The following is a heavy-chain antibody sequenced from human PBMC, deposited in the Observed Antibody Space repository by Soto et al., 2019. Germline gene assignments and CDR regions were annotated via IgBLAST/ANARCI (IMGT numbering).Heavy chain of an antibody. V-gene: IGHV1-69*13. CDR1: GGTFSSYA. D-gene: IGHD6-6*01. CDR3: ARSIEYSSSPDDDYYYGMDV. Sequence: SVKVSFKASGGTFSSYAISWVRQAPGQGLEWMGGIIPIFGTANYAQKFQGRVTIIADESTSTAYMELSSLRSEDTAVYYCARSIEYSSSPDDDYYYGMDVWGQGTTVTVSS. J-gene: IGHJ6*02. CDR2: IIPIFGTA.